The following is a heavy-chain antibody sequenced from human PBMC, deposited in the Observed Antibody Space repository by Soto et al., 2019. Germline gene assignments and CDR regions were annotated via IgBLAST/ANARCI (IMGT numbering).Heavy chain of an antibody. D-gene: IGHD1-1*01. V-gene: IGHV3-48*01. Sequence: PGGSLSLSCAASGFTFSSYSINWVRQAPGKGLEWVSYISSSSSTIYYADSVKGRFTISRDNSKNTLYLQMNSLRIEDTAVYYCARELERVFDYWGQGTLVTVSS. CDR3: ARELERVFDY. CDR2: ISSSSSTI. J-gene: IGHJ4*02. CDR1: GFTFSSYS.